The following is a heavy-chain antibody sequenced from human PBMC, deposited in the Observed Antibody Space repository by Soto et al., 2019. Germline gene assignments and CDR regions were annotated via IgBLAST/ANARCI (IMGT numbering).Heavy chain of an antibody. J-gene: IGHJ4*02. V-gene: IGHV1-69*16. CDR3: ARGSVVLTGTTAPFAH. CDR1: GGTFGRYT. CDR2: ILPVLGNT. Sequence: QVQLVQSGPQVKKPGSSVKVSCTASGGTFGRYTISWVRQAPGQGLEWMGGILPVLGNTNVSQRFQDRLTFTADESTSPAYLELRSLRPEDTAVYYCARGSVVLTGTTAPFAHWGQGILVTVSS. D-gene: IGHD3-9*01.